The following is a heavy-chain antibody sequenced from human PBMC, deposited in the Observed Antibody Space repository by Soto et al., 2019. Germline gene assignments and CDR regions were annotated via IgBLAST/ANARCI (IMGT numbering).Heavy chain of an antibody. V-gene: IGHV4-31*03. CDR2: IYYSGST. CDR3: ARALGVYDFWSGSPPPVDY. CDR1: GDSISSGGYY. J-gene: IGHJ4*02. D-gene: IGHD3-3*01. Sequence: SETLSLTCTVSGDSISSGGYYWSWIRQHPGKGLEWIGYIYYSGSTYYNPSLKSRVTISVDTSKNQFSLKLSSVTAADTAVYYCARALGVYDFWSGSPPPVDYWGQGTLVTVSS.